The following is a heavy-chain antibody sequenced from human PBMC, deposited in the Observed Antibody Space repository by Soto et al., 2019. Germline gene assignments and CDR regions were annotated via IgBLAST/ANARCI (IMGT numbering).Heavy chain of an antibody. CDR3: AKEGGLSGSYYVPSSYYFDS. J-gene: IGHJ4*02. Sequence: QVQLVESGGGVVQPGRSLRLSCVASGFTFSSYGMHWVRQAPGKGLEWVAIISYDGSNTYYADSVKGRFTISRDNSKNTLYLQMNSLRAEDTSVYYCAKEGGLSGSYYVPSSYYFDSWCQGTLVTVSS. D-gene: IGHD1-26*01. CDR2: ISYDGSNT. V-gene: IGHV3-30*18. CDR1: GFTFSSYG.